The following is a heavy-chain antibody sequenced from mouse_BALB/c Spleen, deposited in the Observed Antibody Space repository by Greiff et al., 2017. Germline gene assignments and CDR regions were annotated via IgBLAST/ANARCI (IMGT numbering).Heavy chain of an antibody. V-gene: IGHV5-6*01. J-gene: IGHJ3*01. CDR2: ISSGGSYT. CDR3: ARQGEGGFAY. CDR1: GFTFSSYG. Sequence: EVQGVESGGDLVKPGGSLKLSCAASGFTFSSYGMSWVRQTPDKRLEWVATISSGGSYTYYPDSVKGRFTISRDNAKNTLYLQMSSLKSEDTAMYYCARQGEGGFAYWGQGTLVTVSA.